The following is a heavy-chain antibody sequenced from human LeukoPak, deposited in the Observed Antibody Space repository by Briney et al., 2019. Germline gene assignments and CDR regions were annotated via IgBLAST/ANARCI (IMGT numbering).Heavy chain of an antibody. J-gene: IGHJ5*02. CDR2: VYYTGST. D-gene: IGHD3/OR15-3a*01. CDR1: GGSISSALYH. V-gene: IGHV4-39*01. CDR3: ARQEIGLRSFDP. Sequence: TPSETLSLTCTVSGGSISSALYHWGWIRQPPGKNLEWLGSVYYTGSTHNNPSLKSRVTISVDTSKNQFSLNLSSVTAADTAVYYCARQEIGLRSFDPWGQGTLVTVSS.